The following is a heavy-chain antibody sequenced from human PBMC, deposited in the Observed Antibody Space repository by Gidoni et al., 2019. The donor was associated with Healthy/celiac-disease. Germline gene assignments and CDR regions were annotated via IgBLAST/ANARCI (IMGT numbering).Heavy chain of an antibody. CDR3: ARDKSSSWYTYNWFDP. Sequence: QLQLQESGPGLVKPSETLSLTCTVSGGSISSSSYYWGWIRQPPGKGLEWIGSIYYSGSTYYNPSLKSRVTISVDTSKNQFSLKLSSVTAADTAVYYCARDKSSSWYTYNWFDPWGQGTLVTVSS. D-gene: IGHD6-13*01. J-gene: IGHJ5*02. CDR2: IYYSGST. CDR1: GGSISSSSYY. V-gene: IGHV4-39*07.